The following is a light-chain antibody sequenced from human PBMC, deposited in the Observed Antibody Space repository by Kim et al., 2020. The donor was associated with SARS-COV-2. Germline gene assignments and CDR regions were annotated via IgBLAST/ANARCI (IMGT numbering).Light chain of an antibody. Sequence: QKVTISCPGSSANIGNNYVSWYQQLPGTAPKLLIFDNNIRPSALPDRSSGSKSGTSATLGITGLQTGDEADYYCGTWDSRLSSAVFGGGTQLTVL. CDR2: DNN. V-gene: IGLV1-51*01. CDR3: GTWDSRLSSAV. CDR1: SANIGNNY. J-gene: IGLJ7*01.